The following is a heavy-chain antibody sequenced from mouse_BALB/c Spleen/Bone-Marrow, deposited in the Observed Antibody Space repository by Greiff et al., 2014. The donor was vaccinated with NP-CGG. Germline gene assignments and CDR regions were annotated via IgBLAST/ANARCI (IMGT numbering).Heavy chain of an antibody. V-gene: IGHV1-62-2*01. Sequence: VQLVESGAELVKPGASVKLSCKASGYSFTDYIIHWVTQRSGQGLEWIGWFYPGNGNIKYSERVNDKATLTADKSSSTVYRELSRLTSEDPAVYFCARHFYGTSYFDYWGQGTTLTVSS. J-gene: IGHJ2*01. CDR3: ARHFYGTSYFDY. D-gene: IGHD1-1*01. CDR1: GYSFTDYI. CDR2: FYPGNGNI.